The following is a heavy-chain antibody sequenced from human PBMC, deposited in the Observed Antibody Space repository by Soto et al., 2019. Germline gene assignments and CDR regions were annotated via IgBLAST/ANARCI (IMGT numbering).Heavy chain of an antibody. V-gene: IGHV4-59*01. J-gene: IGHJ4*02. CDR2: IYYSGST. D-gene: IGHD3-16*02. Sequence: SETLSLTCTVSGGSISSYYWSWIRQPPGKGLEWIGYIYYSGSTNYNPSLKSRVTISVDTSKNQFSLKLSSVTAADTAVYYCARLKGTFGGVLGFFDYWGQRSLVIVSS. CDR1: GGSISSYY. CDR3: ARLKGTFGGVLGFFDY.